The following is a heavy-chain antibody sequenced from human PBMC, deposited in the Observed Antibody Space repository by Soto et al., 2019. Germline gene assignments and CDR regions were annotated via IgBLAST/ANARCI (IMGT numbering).Heavy chain of an antibody. V-gene: IGHV4-34*01. CDR1: GGSFSGYY. Sequence: QVQLQQWGAGLLKPSETLSLTCAVYGGSFSGYYWSWIRQPPGKGLEWIGEINHRGSTNYNPSLKSRVTISVDTSKNQFSLKLSSVTAADTAVYYCAREGQQLVRGWFDPWGQGTLVTVSS. CDR2: INHRGST. J-gene: IGHJ5*02. CDR3: AREGQQLVRGWFDP. D-gene: IGHD6-13*01.